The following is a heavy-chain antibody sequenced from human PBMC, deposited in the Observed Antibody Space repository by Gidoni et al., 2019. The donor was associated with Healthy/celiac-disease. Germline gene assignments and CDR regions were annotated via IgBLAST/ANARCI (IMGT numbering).Heavy chain of an antibody. CDR2: IRSSSSYI. J-gene: IGHJ4*02. V-gene: IGHV3-21*01. Sequence: EVQLVESGGGLVKPGGSLRLSCAASGFPFSSYSMNWVRQAPGKGLEWVSAIRSSSSYIYYADSVKGRFTISRDNAKNSLYLQMNSLRAEDTAVYYCARDILSGYCSSTSCYTGFDYWGQGTLVTVSS. CDR3: ARDILSGYCSSTSCYTGFDY. CDR1: GFPFSSYS. D-gene: IGHD2-2*02.